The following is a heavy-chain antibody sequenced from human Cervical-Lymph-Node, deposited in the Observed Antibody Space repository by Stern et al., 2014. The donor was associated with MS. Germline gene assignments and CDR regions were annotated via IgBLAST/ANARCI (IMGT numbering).Heavy chain of an antibody. Sequence: QAQLQESGPGLVKPSGTLSLTCGVSGSSITTSNWWTWVRQPPGTGLEWIGEIYHSGNINFNPSLKSRVTMSVDKSKNQISLKLTSVTAADTAVYYCARGEVTTWFDSWGPGTLVTVSS. J-gene: IGHJ5*01. CDR1: GSSITTSNW. V-gene: IGHV4-4*02. D-gene: IGHD4-17*01. CDR2: IYHSGNI. CDR3: ARGEVTTWFDS.